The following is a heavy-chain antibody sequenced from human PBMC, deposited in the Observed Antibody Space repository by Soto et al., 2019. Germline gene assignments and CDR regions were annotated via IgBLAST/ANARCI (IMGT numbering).Heavy chain of an antibody. CDR2: INHSGST. CDR3: ARGHPSNSGFDS. V-gene: IGHV4-34*01. CDR1: GGSFSGYY. Sequence: QVQLQQWGAGLLKPSETLSLTCAVYGGSFSGYYWSWIRQPPGKGLEWIGEINHSGSTSYNPSLKRRLTISVDTSKNQFSLKLSSVTAADTAVYYCARGHPSNSGFDSWGQGTLVTVSS. D-gene: IGHD1-26*01. J-gene: IGHJ4*02.